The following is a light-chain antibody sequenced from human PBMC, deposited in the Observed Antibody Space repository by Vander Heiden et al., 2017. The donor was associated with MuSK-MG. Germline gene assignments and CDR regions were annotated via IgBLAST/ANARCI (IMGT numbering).Light chain of an antibody. CDR1: SSDVGGYNH. J-gene: IGLJ1*01. V-gene: IGLV2-14*01. CDR3: SSYTSSSTDV. Sequence: QSALTQPASVSGSPGQSVTISCTGTSSDVGGYNHVSWYQQPPGKAPKLMIYEVSNRPSGVSNRFSGSKSGNTASLTISGLQAEDEADYYCSSYTSSSTDVFGTGTKVTVL. CDR2: EVS.